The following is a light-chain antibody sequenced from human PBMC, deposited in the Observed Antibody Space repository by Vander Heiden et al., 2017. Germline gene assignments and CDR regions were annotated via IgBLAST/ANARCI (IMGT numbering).Light chain of an antibody. Sequence: DIVLTQSPGTLSLSPGERATLSCRASQSVSSSYLAWYQQKPGQAPSLLIYGASSRATGIPDRSSGSGYGTDFTLTISRREPEDFAVYYCQQHGSRPHETFGQGTKVEIK. CDR2: GAS. V-gene: IGKV3-20*01. J-gene: IGKJ1*01. CDR3: QQHGSRPHET. CDR1: QSVSSSY.